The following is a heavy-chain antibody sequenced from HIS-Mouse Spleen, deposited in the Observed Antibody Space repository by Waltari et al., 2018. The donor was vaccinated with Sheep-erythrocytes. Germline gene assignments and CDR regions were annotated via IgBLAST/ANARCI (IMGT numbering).Heavy chain of an antibody. D-gene: IGHD3-3*01. J-gene: IGHJ4*02. V-gene: IGHV4-39*07. Sequence: QLQLQESGPGLVKPSETLSLTCTVSGGSISSSSYYWGGIRQPPGKGLEGIGSIYYCGSTYSNPSLKSRVTISVDASKNQFSLKLSSVTAADTAVYYCARDEGTYYDFWSGYPPSYYFDYWGQGTLVTVSS. CDR2: IYYCGST. CDR3: ARDEGTYYDFWSGYPPSYYFDY. CDR1: GGSISSSSYY.